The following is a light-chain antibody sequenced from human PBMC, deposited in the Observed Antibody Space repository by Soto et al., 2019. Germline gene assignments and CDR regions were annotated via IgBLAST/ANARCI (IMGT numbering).Light chain of an antibody. CDR2: EGT. CDR1: SSDIWSYDL. V-gene: IGLV2-23*01. CDR3: CSYAGSRTYV. Sequence: QSVLTQPASVSGPLGQSSVISCTGSSSDIWSYDLVSWYQQYPGKAPKVVIFEGTKRPSGVSNRFSGSKSGNTASLTISGLQTEDEADYYCCSYAGSRTYVFGAGTKVTVL. J-gene: IGLJ1*01.